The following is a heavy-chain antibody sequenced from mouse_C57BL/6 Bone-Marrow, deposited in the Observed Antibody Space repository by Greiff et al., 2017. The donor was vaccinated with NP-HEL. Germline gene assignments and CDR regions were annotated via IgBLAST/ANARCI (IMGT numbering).Heavy chain of an antibody. J-gene: IGHJ4*01. D-gene: IGHD1-1*01. V-gene: IGHV14-2*01. CDR1: GFNIKDYY. CDR2: IDPEDGET. CDR3: ARLEFITTDYAMDY. Sequence: EVKLMESGAELVKPGASVKLSCTASGFNIKDYYMHWVKQRTEQGLEWIGRIDPEDGETKYAPKFQGKATITADTSSNTAYLQLSSLTSEDTAVYYCARLEFITTDYAMDYWGQGTSVTVSS.